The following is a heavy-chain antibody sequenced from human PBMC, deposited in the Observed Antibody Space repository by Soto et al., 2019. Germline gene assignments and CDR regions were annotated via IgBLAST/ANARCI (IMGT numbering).Heavy chain of an antibody. J-gene: IGHJ6*02. CDR2: IKQDGSEK. Sequence: QPGGSLRLSCAASGFTFSSYWMSWVRQAPGKGLEWVANIKQDGSEKYYVDSVKGRFTISRDNAKNSLYLKMNSLRAEDTAVYYCAMQLVGSYYYYGMDVWGQGTTVTVS. CDR1: GFTFSSYW. CDR3: AMQLVGSYYYYGMDV. D-gene: IGHD6-6*01. V-gene: IGHV3-7*03.